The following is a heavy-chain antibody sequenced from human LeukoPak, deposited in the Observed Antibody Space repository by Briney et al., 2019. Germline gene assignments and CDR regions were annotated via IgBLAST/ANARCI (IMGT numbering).Heavy chain of an antibody. CDR1: GFTASSNY. CDR3: ARSTMVRGVRFDP. CDR2: IYSGGST. J-gene: IGHJ5*02. V-gene: IGHV3-53*01. D-gene: IGHD3-10*01. Sequence: GGSLRLSCAASGFTASSNYMSWVRQAPGKGLEWVSVIYSGGSTYYADSVKGRFTISRDNSKNTLYLQMNSLRAEDTAVYYCARSTMVRGVRFDPWGQGTLVTVSS.